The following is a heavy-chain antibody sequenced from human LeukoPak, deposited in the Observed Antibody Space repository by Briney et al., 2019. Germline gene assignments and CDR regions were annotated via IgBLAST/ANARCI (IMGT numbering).Heavy chain of an antibody. Sequence: QAGGSLRLSCAASGFVFRDYWMSWVRQAPGKGLEWVANINWDGSETHYVDTVKGRFTISRDNAKNSVYLHMNNLRAEDTARYYCGRHDNSAWLCITDWGQGTLVTVSS. CDR1: GFVFRDYW. CDR3: GRHDNSAWLCITD. D-gene: IGHD3-22*01. V-gene: IGHV3-7*01. J-gene: IGHJ4*02. CDR2: INWDGSET.